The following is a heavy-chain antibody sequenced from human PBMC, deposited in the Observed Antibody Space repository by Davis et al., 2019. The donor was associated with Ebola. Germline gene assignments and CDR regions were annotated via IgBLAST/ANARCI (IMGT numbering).Heavy chain of an antibody. D-gene: IGHD3-10*01. CDR1: GFTLSGYW. CDR2: IKQDGSQS. J-gene: IGHJ6*03. Sequence: GGSLRLSCAASGFTLSGYWMSWVRQAPGKGLEWVANIKQDGSQSFYVDSVKGRFTISRDNAKNSLYLQMNGLRAEDTAVYYCVRDYGRGWSSFYYYMDVWGKGTTVTVSS. CDR3: VRDYGRGWSSFYYYMDV. V-gene: IGHV3-7*01.